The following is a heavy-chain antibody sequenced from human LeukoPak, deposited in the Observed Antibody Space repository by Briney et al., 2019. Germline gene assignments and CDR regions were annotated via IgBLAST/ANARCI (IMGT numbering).Heavy chain of an antibody. V-gene: IGHV3-15*01. J-gene: IGHJ6*02. CDR1: GFTFSNAW. CDR3: TTGDCGGDCYSGYYYYGMDV. D-gene: IGHD2-21*02. CDR2: IKSKTDGGTT. Sequence: PGGSLRLSCAASGFTFSNAWMSWVRQAPGKGLEWVGRIKSKTDGGTTDYAAPVKGRFTISRDDSKDTLYLQMNSLKTGDTAVYYCTTGDCGGDCYSGYYYYGMDVWGQGTTVTVSS.